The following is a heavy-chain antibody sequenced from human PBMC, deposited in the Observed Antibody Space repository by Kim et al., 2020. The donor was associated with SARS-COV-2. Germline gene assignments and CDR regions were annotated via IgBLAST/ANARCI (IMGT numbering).Heavy chain of an antibody. D-gene: IGHD5-18*01. V-gene: IGHV3-30*07. CDR3: ARGKDRYSYGYDAFDI. J-gene: IGHJ3*02. Sequence: SVKGRYTISRENSRNTLYQQVNSLRAKDTAVYYCARGKDRYSYGYDAFDIWGQGTMVTVSS.